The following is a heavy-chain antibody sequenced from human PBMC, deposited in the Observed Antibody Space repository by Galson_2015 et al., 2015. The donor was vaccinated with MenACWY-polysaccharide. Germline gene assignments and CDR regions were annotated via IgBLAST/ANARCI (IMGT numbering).Heavy chain of an antibody. Sequence: SVKVSCKASGYNFNSYDINWVRQATGQGLEWMGWMNPNSGNTGYAQKLQGRVTMTRDNSVNTANMELSSLTSEDTAVYYCARWTSRLYPYGYLVYWGHGTQLTFSS. CDR3: ARWTSRLYPYGYLVY. V-gene: IGHV1-8*01. D-gene: IGHD3-10*01. J-gene: IGHJ4*01. CDR1: GYNFNSYD. CDR2: MNPNSGNT.